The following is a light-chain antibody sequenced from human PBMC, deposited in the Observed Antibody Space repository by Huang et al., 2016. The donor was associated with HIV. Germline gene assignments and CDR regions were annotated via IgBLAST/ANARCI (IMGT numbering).Light chain of an antibody. J-gene: IGKJ2*01. V-gene: IGKV1-39*01. CDR1: QSISSY. Sequence: DIQMTQSPSSLSASVGDRVTITCRASQSISSYLNWYQQKPGKAPKLLIYAASSLQSGVPSRFIGSGSGTDFTLTISSLQPEDFATYYCQQSYSTLRYTCGQGTKLEIK. CDR3: QQSYSTLRYT. CDR2: AAS.